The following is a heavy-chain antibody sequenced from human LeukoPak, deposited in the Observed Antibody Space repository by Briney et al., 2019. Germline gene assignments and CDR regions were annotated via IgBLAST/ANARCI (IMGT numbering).Heavy chain of an antibody. V-gene: IGHV3-30-3*01. CDR1: GFTFSSYA. CDR2: ISYDGSNK. Sequence: GGSLRLSCAASGFTFSSYAMHWVRQAPGKGLEWVAVISYDGSNKYYAGSVKGRFTISRDNSKNTLYLQMNSLRAEDTAVYYCARPVGYYSYFDYWGQGTLVTVSP. J-gene: IGHJ4*02. CDR3: ARPVGYYSYFDY. D-gene: IGHD3-22*01.